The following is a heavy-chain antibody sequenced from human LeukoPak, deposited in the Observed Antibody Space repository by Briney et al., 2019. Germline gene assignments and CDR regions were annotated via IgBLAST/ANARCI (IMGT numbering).Heavy chain of an antibody. CDR2: IKQDGSEK. Sequence: SGGSLRLSCAASGFTFSSYWMSWVRQAPGKGLEWVANIKQDGSEKYYVDSVKGRFTISRDNAKNSLYLQMNSLGAEDTAVYYCARLVGSSWYPAYYFDYWGQGTLVTVSS. CDR1: GFTFSSYW. J-gene: IGHJ4*02. D-gene: IGHD6-13*01. V-gene: IGHV3-7*01. CDR3: ARLVGSSWYPAYYFDY.